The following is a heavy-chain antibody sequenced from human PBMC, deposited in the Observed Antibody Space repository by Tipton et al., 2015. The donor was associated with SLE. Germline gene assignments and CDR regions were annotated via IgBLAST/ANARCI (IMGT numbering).Heavy chain of an antibody. CDR1: GYSISSGYS. CDR2: IYHSGGT. CDR3: ASFRDMVQGVIGTFNI. Sequence: TLSLTCAVSGYSISSGYSWGWIRQPPGKGLEWIGSIYHSGGTYYNPSLKSRLTISVDTSNNQFSLKLKSVTAADTAVYYCASFRDMVQGVIGTFNIWGQGTMVTVSS. J-gene: IGHJ3*02. V-gene: IGHV4-38-2*01. D-gene: IGHD3-10*01.